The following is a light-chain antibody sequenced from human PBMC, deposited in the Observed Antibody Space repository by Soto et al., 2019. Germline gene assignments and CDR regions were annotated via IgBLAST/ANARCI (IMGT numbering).Light chain of an antibody. CDR3: CLYAVTFYV. CDR1: SSDVGTYDF. Sequence: QSVRPQPRSVSGSPVQSVTISCTGTSSDVGTYDFVSWYQQHPGKAPRLMIFDVSERPSGVPDRFSGSKSGNTASLTISGLQAEDEADYYCCLYAVTFYVFGTGTKVTGL. CDR2: DVS. V-gene: IGLV2-11*01. J-gene: IGLJ1*01.